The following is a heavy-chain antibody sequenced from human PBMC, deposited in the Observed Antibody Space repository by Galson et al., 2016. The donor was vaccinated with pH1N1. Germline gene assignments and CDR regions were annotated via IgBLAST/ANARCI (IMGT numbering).Heavy chain of an antibody. CDR3: AKVLRGGATPFDY. V-gene: IGHV3-23*01. D-gene: IGHD1-26*01. Sequence: SLRLSCAASGFTFGAYAINRVRQAPGKGLEWVSAISDGGATKLYADSVKGRFTITRDNSENTVSLQMNSLRAEDTAVYYCAKVLRGGATPFDYRGQGTLVTVSP. J-gene: IGHJ4*02. CDR1: GFTFGAYA. CDR2: ISDGGATK.